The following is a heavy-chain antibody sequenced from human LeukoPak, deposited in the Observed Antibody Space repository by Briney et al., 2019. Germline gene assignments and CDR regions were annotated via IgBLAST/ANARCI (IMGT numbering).Heavy chain of an antibody. V-gene: IGHV3-30-3*01. D-gene: IGHD2-15*01. J-gene: IGHJ1*01. CDR1: GFTFSSYA. Sequence: GGSLRLSCAASGFTFSSYAMHWVRQAPGKGLEWVAVISYDGSNKYYADSVKGRFTISRDNSKNTLYLQMNSLRAEDTAVYYCATSVVALSYDEHFQHWGQGPLVPSRQ. CDR3: ATSVVALSYDEHFQH. CDR2: ISYDGSNK.